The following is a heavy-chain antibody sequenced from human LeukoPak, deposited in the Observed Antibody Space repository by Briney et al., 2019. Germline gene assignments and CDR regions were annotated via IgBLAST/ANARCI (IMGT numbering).Heavy chain of an antibody. Sequence: GGSLRLSCAASGFTVSSNYMSWVRQAPGKGLERVSVIYSGGSTYYADSVKGRFTISRDNAKNSLYLQMNSLRAEDTAVYYCARGNWAEDGYFDYWGQGTLVTVSS. CDR2: IYSGGST. V-gene: IGHV3-53*01. CDR3: ARGNWAEDGYFDY. CDR1: GFTVSSNY. D-gene: IGHD7-27*01. J-gene: IGHJ4*02.